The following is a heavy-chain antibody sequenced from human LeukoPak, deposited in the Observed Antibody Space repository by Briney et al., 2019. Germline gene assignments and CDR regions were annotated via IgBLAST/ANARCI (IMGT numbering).Heavy chain of an antibody. Sequence: PSETLSLTCAVSGYSISSGYYWGWIRQPPRKGLEWIGSIYHSGSTYYNPSLKSRVTISVDTSKNQFSLKLSSVTAADTAVYYCASPMDSGYDWPPDYWGQGTLVTVSS. J-gene: IGHJ4*02. CDR2: IYHSGST. CDR1: GYSISSGYY. CDR3: ASPMDSGYDWPPDY. D-gene: IGHD5-12*01. V-gene: IGHV4-38-2*01.